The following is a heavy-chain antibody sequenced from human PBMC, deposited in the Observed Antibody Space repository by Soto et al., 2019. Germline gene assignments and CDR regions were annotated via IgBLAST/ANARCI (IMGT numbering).Heavy chain of an antibody. J-gene: IGHJ3*02. CDR2: ISRDGTSM. Sequence: PGGSLRFSCAASGFTFSDYSMNWVGQAPGEGLEWLSYISRDGTSMHYADPVKGRLTISRDNAKSSLYLQMNSLRADDTAVYYCVRDHSWAFDIWGLGTMVTVSS. D-gene: IGHD4-4*01. CDR1: GFTFSDYS. CDR3: VRDHSWAFDI. V-gene: IGHV3-48*01.